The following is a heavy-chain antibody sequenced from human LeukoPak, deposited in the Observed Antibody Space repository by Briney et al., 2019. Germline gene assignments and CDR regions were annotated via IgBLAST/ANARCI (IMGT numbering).Heavy chain of an antibody. D-gene: IGHD6-19*01. J-gene: IGHJ1*01. V-gene: IGHV3-23*01. Sequence: GGSLRLSCAASGFTFSTYAMSWVRQAPGKGLEWVLGISGGGSSAYYAGSVRGRFTISRDISTNTVDLQMNSLRVEDTAVYYCAKDGYSSGSVVFFRHWGLGTQVTVSS. CDR3: AKDGYSSGSVVFFRH. CDR1: GFTFSTYA. CDR2: ISGGGSSA.